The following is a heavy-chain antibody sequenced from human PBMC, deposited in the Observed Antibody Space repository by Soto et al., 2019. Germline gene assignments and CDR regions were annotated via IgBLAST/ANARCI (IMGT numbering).Heavy chain of an antibody. CDR2: MYDSGST. Sequence: SETLSLTCTVSGGSISSSYWSWIRQPPGKGLEWIGYMYDSGSTNYNPSLRSRVTISVDTSKKQFSLKLRSEDTAVYYCARGFRGGDADWFDPWGQGTLVTVSS. V-gene: IGHV4-59*08. CDR3: ARGFRGGDADWFDP. CDR1: GGSISSSY. J-gene: IGHJ5*02. D-gene: IGHD2-21*02.